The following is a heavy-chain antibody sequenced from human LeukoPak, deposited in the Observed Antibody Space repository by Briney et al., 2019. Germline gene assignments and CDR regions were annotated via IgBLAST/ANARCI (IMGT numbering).Heavy chain of an antibody. CDR3: ARDFSSSIFDH. CDR2: ISYDGSNK. J-gene: IGHJ4*02. Sequence: PGGSLRLSCAASGFTFSSYGMHWVRQAPGKGLEWVAVISYDGSNKYYADSVKGRFTISRDNSKNTLYLQMNSLRAEDTAVYYCARDFSSSIFDHWGQGTLVTVSS. V-gene: IGHV3-30*03. CDR1: GFTFSSYG. D-gene: IGHD6-13*01.